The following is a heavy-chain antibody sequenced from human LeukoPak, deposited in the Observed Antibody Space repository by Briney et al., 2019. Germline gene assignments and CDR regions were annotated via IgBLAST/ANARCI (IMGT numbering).Heavy chain of an antibody. CDR3: ARMRWELLGYHYGMDV. Sequence: TGESLKISCKGSGYSFTSYWIGWVRQMPGKGLEWMGIIYPGDSDTRYSPSFQGQVTISADKSISTAYLQWSSLKASDTAMYYCARMRWELLGYHYGMDVWGQGTTVTVSS. CDR1: GYSFTSYW. D-gene: IGHD1-26*01. V-gene: IGHV5-51*01. J-gene: IGHJ6*02. CDR2: IYPGDSDT.